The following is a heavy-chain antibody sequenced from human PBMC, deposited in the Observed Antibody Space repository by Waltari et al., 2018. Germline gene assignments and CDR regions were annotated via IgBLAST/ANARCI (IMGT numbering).Heavy chain of an antibody. CDR3: ARQTVGARIDP. D-gene: IGHD1-26*01. CDR1: GGSIDTSY. J-gene: IGHJ5*02. Sequence: QVQLQESGPGLVKASETLSLTCTLSGGSIDTSYWMWIRHPPGKGLEWIGHIYYIGSTNYSPSLKSRVTISVDTSKNQFSLRLRSVTAADTAVYYCARQTVGARIDPWGQGTLVTVSS. V-gene: IGHV4-59*01. CDR2: IYYIGST.